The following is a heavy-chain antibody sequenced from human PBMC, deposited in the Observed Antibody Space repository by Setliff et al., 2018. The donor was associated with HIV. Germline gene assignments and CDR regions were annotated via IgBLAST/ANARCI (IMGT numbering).Heavy chain of an antibody. CDR3: ARRRVTSEFTQGSSYDYVWGSSRYTIPYFDF. J-gene: IGHJ4*02. CDR2: INHSGST. CDR1: GGSFSGYY. D-gene: IGHD3-16*02. Sequence: SETLSLTCAVYGGSFSGYYWSWIRQPPGKGLEWIGEINHSGSTNYNMSLWSRVTISLDASRNQFSLRLTSVTAADTAMYYCARRRVTSEFTQGSSYDYVWGSSRYTIPYFDFWGQGNLVTVSS. V-gene: IGHV4-34*01.